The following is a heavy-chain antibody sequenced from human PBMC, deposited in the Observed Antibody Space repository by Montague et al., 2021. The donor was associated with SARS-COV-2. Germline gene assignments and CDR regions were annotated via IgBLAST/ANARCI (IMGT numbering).Heavy chain of an antibody. CDR1: GVSLTSNNVG. CDR2: VYWDDDK. Sequence: VKPTQTLTLTCTFSGVSLTSNNVGVGWIRRPPGKALECLAFVYWDDDKRYSPSLQSRLTITKDTSKNQVVLTMTNMDPVDPGTYYCAHRRRNYGMDVWGQGTTVTVSS. J-gene: IGHJ6*02. CDR3: AHRRRNYGMDV. V-gene: IGHV2-5*02.